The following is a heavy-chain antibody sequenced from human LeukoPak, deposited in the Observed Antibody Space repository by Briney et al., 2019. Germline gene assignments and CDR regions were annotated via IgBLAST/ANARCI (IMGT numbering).Heavy chain of an antibody. Sequence: GRSLRLSCAASGFTFSSYAMHWVRQAPGKRLEWVAVISYDGSNKYYADSVKGRFTISRDNSKNTLYLQMNSLRAEDTAVYYCARDKGAQAFDYWGQGTLVTVSS. CDR3: ARDKGAQAFDY. D-gene: IGHD1-26*01. J-gene: IGHJ4*02. CDR1: GFTFSSYA. V-gene: IGHV3-30-3*01. CDR2: ISYDGSNK.